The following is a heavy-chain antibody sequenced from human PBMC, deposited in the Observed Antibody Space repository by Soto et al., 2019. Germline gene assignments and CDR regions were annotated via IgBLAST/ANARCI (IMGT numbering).Heavy chain of an antibody. CDR1: GFTFNNYD. J-gene: IGHJ4*02. CDR2: ISYDESNK. D-gene: IGHD6-6*01. Sequence: GGSLRLSCAASGFTFNNYDMHWVRQAPGKGLEWVAGISYDESNKYYADSVKGRFTISRDNSKNTLYLQMNSLRAEDTAVYYCANGRYSSSSSEFDYWGQGTLVTVSS. CDR3: ANGRYSSSSSEFDY. V-gene: IGHV3-30*18.